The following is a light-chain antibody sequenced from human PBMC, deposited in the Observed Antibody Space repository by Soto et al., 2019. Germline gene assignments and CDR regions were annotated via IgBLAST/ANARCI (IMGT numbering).Light chain of an antibody. CDR1: QSVSSY. CDR2: DAS. Sequence: EIVLTQSPATLSLSPGERATLSCRASQSVSSYLAWYQQKPGQAPRLLIYDASNRATGIPARFSGSGSGTEFTLTISSLQSEDFALYYCQQYNGSPPWTFGQGTRVEIK. V-gene: IGKV3-11*01. CDR3: QQYNGSPPWT. J-gene: IGKJ1*01.